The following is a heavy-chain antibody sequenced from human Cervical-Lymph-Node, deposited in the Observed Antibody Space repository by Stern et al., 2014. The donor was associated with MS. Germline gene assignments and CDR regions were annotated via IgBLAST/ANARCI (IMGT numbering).Heavy chain of an antibody. CDR2: IYYSGRN. CDR3: ARMKTGLRENRGFDF. J-gene: IGHJ4*02. V-gene: IGHV4-30-4*01. CDR1: GDSTNSGDFH. D-gene: IGHD4-17*01. Sequence: QLQLQESGPGLVKPSETLSLTCTVSGDSTNSGDFHWSWVRQSPGKGLEWIGYIYYSGRNYNNPSLKSRVTMSIDTSTNQFSLNLTSVTAADTALYFCARMKTGLRENRGFDFWGQGTQVTVSS.